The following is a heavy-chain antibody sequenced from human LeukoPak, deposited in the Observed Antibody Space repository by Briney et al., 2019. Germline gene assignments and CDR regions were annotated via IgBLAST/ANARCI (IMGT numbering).Heavy chain of an antibody. J-gene: IGHJ4*02. CDR3: AKDRPNYYGSNGHYYRRDGDY. CDR2: ITSSGDGT. Sequence: PGGSLRLSCAASGFTFSIYAMSWVRQAPGKGLQWVSSITSSGDGTYYADSGKGRFTISRDNSENMLYLQMNSLRVEDTAVYFCAKDRPNYYGSNGHYYRRDGDYWGQGTLVTVSS. V-gene: IGHV3-23*01. D-gene: IGHD3-22*01. CDR1: GFTFSIYA.